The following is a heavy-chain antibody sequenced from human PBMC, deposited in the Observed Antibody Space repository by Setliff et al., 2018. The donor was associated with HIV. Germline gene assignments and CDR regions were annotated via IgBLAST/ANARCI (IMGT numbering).Heavy chain of an antibody. CDR3: ARFDVTPMTTRDY. D-gene: IGHD4-17*01. J-gene: IGHJ4*02. CDR2: IHHTGHI. V-gene: IGHV4-34*01. CDR1: GASFTDYY. Sequence: SETLSLTCAFYGASFTDYYWNWIRQPPGKGLEWIGEIHHTGHINYNPSFKSRVTMSLDVSTNQFSLKMASMTAADSAVYYCARFDVTPMTTRDYWGQGTQVTVS.